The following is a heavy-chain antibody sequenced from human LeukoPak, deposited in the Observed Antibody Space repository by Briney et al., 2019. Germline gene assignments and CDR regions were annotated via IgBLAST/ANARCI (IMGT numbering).Heavy chain of an antibody. CDR2: IYYSGST. D-gene: IGHD2-21*02. J-gene: IGHJ4*02. CDR3: ARHRLAYCGGDCYPYYFDY. Sequence: TSETLSLTCTVSGGSISSSSYYWGWIRQPPGKGLEWIGSIYYSGSTYYNPSLKSRVTISVDTSKNQFSLKLSSVTAADTAVYYCARHRLAYCGGDCYPYYFDYWGQGTLVTVSS. CDR1: GGSISSSSYY. V-gene: IGHV4-39*01.